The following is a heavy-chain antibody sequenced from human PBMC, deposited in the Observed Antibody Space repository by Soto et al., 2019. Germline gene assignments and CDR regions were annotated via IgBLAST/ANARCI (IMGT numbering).Heavy chain of an antibody. CDR2: GYTTGST. Sequence: PSETLSLTCTVSGDSFSSTDYYWGWIRQSPGKGLQWIASGYTTGSTYSNPSLKSRITLSVDTSKNQLSLKLISVTAADTAVYYCARHGSFYDSSDGYSEAFTIWGQGTMVTV. D-gene: IGHD3-22*01. V-gene: IGHV4-39*01. CDR3: ARHGSFYDSSDGYSEAFTI. J-gene: IGHJ3*02. CDR1: GDSFSSTDYY.